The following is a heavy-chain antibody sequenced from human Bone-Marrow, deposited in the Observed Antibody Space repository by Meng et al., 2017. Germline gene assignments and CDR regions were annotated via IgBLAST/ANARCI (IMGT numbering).Heavy chain of an antibody. V-gene: IGHV3-53*01. J-gene: IGHJ4*02. CDR1: GFSVSNNY. CDR3: ARFETVGVVTGDY. Sequence: EVQLVESGGGLIQPGGSLRLSCVASGFSVSNNYMSWVRQAPGKGLEWVSVIYGDGSTYYTDSVKGRFTISRDNAKNSLYLQMNSLSPEDTAVYYCARFETVGVVTGDYWGQGTLVTVSS. D-gene: IGHD3-10*01. CDR2: IYGDGST.